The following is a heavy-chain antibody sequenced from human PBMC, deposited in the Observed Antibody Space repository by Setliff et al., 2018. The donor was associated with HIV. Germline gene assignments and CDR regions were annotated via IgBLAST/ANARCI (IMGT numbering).Heavy chain of an antibody. J-gene: IGHJ2*01. CDR1: GGSISSGGYY. Sequence: TLSLTCTVSGGSISSGGYYWSWIRQHPGKGLEWIGYIYYSGSTYFNPSLKSRVAISVATSENQFSLILNSVTAADTAVYYCASGSGSHYNSGDWYFDRWGRSTLVTVSS. CDR3: ASGSGSHYNSGDWYFDR. D-gene: IGHD3-10*01. V-gene: IGHV4-31*03. CDR2: IYYSGST.